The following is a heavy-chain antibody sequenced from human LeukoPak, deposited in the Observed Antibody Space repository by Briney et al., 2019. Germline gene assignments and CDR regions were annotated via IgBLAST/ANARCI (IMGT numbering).Heavy chain of an antibody. CDR2: MNPNSGNT. V-gene: IGHV1-8*03. D-gene: IGHD3-9*01. CDR3: ARVYGVRYFDWLLSSYYYYYMDV. CDR1: GNTFTSYY. Sequence: ASVKVSCKASGNTFTSYYMHWVRQAPGQGLEWMGWMNPNSGNTGYAQKFQGRVTITRNTSISTAYMELSSLRSEDTAVYYCARVYGVRYFDWLLSSYYYYYMDVWGKGTTVTVSS. J-gene: IGHJ6*03.